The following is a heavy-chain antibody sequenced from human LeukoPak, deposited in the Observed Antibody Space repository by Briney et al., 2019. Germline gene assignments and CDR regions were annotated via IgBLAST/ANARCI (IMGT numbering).Heavy chain of an antibody. Sequence: PGGSLRLSCAASGFTLSSYWMSWVRQAPGKGLEWVANIKQDGSEKYYVDSVKGRFTTSRDNAKNSLYLQMNSLRAEDTAVYYCARDLVNAWGQGTLVTVSS. CDR3: ARDLVNA. CDR1: GFTLSSYW. V-gene: IGHV3-7*03. CDR2: IKQDGSEK. J-gene: IGHJ4*02. D-gene: IGHD2/OR15-2a*01.